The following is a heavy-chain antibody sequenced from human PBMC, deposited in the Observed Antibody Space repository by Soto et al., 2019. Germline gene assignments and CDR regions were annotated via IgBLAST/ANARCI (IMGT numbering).Heavy chain of an antibody. CDR1: GGSISSTSYY. CDR3: ARHRCSGGSCYISSRGYYYMDV. V-gene: IGHV4-39*01. Sequence: SETLYLTCTVSGGSISSTSYYWGWIRQPPGKGLEWIGRIYYSGSTRYNPSLKNRVTMSIDTSKKQFSLQLSSVTAADTAVYYCARHRCSGGSCYISSRGYYYMDVWGKGIMVTV. J-gene: IGHJ6*03. D-gene: IGHD2-15*01. CDR2: IYYSGST.